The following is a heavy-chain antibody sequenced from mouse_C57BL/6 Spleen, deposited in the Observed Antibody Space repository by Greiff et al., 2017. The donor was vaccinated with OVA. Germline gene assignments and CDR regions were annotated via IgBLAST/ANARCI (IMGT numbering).Heavy chain of an antibody. Sequence: QVQLQQSGAELVRPGASVTLSCKASGYTFTDYEMHWVKQTPVHGLEWIGALDPETGGTAYNQKFKGKAILTADKSSSTAYMELRSLTSEDSAVYYCTREGVYAMDYWGQGTSVTVSS. V-gene: IGHV1-15*01. CDR2: LDPETGGT. J-gene: IGHJ4*01. CDR3: TREGVYAMDY. CDR1: GYTFTDYE.